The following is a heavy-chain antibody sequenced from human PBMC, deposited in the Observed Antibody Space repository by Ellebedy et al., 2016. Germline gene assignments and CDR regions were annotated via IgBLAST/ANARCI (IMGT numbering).Heavy chain of an antibody. D-gene: IGHD3-10*01. J-gene: IGHJ6*02. CDR2: ISISAITI. Sequence: GGSLRLXCAASGFTFTDYYMSWVRQAPGKGLEWVSYISISAITIYYADSVKGRFTISRDNAKRSLFLQMDSLTSDDTAVYYCARSMYKYGLVHGVDVWGQGTTVTVSS. V-gene: IGHV3-11*01. CDR3: ARSMYKYGLVHGVDV. CDR1: GFTFTDYY.